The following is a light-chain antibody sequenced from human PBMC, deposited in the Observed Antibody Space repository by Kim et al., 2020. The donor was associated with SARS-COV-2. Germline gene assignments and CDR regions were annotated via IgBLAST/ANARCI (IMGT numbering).Light chain of an antibody. CDR3: SSHTISNAVIFGGVV. Sequence: QSALTQPASVSGSPGQSITISCTGTSSDVGGYDYVSWYQQHPGKTPKLMIYDVNKRPSGVSYRFSGSKSGNTASLTISGLQAEDEADYYCSSHTISNAVIFGGVVFGGGTKLTVL. CDR1: SSDVGGYDY. J-gene: IGLJ2*01. V-gene: IGLV2-14*01. CDR2: DVN.